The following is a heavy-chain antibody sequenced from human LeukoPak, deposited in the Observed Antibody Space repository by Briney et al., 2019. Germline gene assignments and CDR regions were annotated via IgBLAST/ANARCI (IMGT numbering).Heavy chain of an antibody. CDR3: AKGTGVYYDSSGYYEPGDY. Sequence: GGSLRLSCAASGFTFSSYAMSWVRQAPGKGLEWVSAISGSGGSTYYADSVKGRFTISRDNSKNTLYLQMNSLRAEDTAVYYGAKGTGVYYDSSGYYEPGDYWGQGTLVTVSS. D-gene: IGHD3-22*01. V-gene: IGHV3-23*01. J-gene: IGHJ4*02. CDR1: GFTFSSYA. CDR2: ISGSGGST.